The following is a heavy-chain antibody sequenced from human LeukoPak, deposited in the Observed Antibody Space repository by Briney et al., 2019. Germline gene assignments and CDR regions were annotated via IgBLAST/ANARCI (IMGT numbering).Heavy chain of an antibody. CDR1: GGSISSGGYY. D-gene: IGHD3-22*01. V-gene: IGHV4-39*01. Sequence: PSETLSLTCTVSGGSISSGGYYWSWIRQHPGKGLEWMGCIHYSGTTYSNPSLKSRISISVDTSKSQFSLKLSSVTAADTAVYYCARGLYYDSSGYNNWFDPWGQGTLVTVSS. CDR3: ARGLYYDSSGYNNWFDP. CDR2: IHYSGTT. J-gene: IGHJ5*02.